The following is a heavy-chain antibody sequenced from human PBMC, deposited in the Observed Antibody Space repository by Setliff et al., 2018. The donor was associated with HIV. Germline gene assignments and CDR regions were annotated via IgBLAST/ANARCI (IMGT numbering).Heavy chain of an antibody. D-gene: IGHD3-16*01. CDR3: TTGLGHSDFDY. J-gene: IGHJ4*02. Sequence: PGGSLRLSCVTSGITFINAAMAWVRQAPGKGPEWISFIYSGSSSAVFADSVKGRFTISRDNSRNTLFLQMNSLQTEDTAVYYCTTGLGHSDFDYWGQGTLVTVSS. CDR1: GITFINAA. CDR2: IYSGSSSA. V-gene: IGHV3-23*03.